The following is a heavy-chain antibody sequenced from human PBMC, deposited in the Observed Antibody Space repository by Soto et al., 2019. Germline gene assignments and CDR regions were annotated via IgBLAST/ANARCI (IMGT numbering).Heavy chain of an antibody. CDR2: INPIGGIT. D-gene: IGHD3-9*01. J-gene: IGHJ4*02. Sequence: GASVKVSCKASGGTFSSYTISWVRQAPGQGFEWMGRINPIGGITTYAQKFQGRVTMTRDTSASTAYMELSSLRSEDTAVYYCASALYVLQYFDWIAFDYWGQGTLVTVSS. V-gene: IGHV1-69*02. CDR3: ASALYVLQYFDWIAFDY. CDR1: GGTFSSYT.